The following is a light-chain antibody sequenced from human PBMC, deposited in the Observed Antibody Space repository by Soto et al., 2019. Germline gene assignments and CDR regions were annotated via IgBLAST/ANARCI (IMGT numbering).Light chain of an antibody. V-gene: IGKV3-20*01. CDR3: EQYGSSSYT. J-gene: IGKJ2*01. CDR1: QSVSSSY. CDR2: GAS. Sequence: EIVLTQSPGTLSLSPGERATLSCRASQSVSSSYLAWYQQKPGQAPRLLIYGASSRATGIPDRFSGSGSGTDFTLTISRLEPEDFAVYYCEQYGSSSYTFGRGTELEIK.